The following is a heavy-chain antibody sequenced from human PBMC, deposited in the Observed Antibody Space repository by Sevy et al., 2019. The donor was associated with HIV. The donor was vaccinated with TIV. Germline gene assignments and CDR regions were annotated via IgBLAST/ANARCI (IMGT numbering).Heavy chain of an antibody. J-gene: IGHJ3*02. D-gene: IGHD4-17*01. CDR3: AREWYGDWRGAFDI. CDR2: IWYDGSNK. Sequence: GGSLRLSCAASGFTFSSYRMHWVRQAPGKGLEWVAVIWYDGSNKYYADSVKDRFTISIDSSKNTLYLQMNSLRAEDTAVYYCAREWYGDWRGAFDIWGQGTMVTVSS. CDR1: GFTFSSYR. V-gene: IGHV3-33*01.